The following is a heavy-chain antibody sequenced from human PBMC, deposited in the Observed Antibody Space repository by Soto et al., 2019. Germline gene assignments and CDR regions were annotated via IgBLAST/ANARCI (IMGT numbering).Heavy chain of an antibody. CDR2: ISSSSSYI. CDR1: GFTFSSYS. D-gene: IGHD3-10*01. J-gene: IGHJ4*02. CDR3: ARAGLLWFGESYPYYFDY. V-gene: IGHV3-21*01. Sequence: GGSLRLSCAASGFTFSSYSMNWVRQAPGKGLEWVSSISSSSSYIYYADSVKGRFTISRDNAKNSLYLQMNSLRAEDTAVYYCARAGLLWFGESYPYYFDYWGQGTLVTVSS.